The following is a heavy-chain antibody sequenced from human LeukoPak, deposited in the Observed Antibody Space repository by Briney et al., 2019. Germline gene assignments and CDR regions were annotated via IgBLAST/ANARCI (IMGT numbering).Heavy chain of an antibody. V-gene: IGHV3-64*04. CDR2: ISSNGGST. CDR1: GFTFSSYA. CDR3: ARESLGANNY. D-gene: IGHD1-26*01. J-gene: IGHJ4*02. Sequence: GGSLRLSCSASGFTFSSYAMHWVRQAPGKGLEYVSAISSNGGSTYYADSVKGRFTIARDNAKNTLYLQMNSLRAEDTAVYYCARESLGANNYWGQGTLVTVSS.